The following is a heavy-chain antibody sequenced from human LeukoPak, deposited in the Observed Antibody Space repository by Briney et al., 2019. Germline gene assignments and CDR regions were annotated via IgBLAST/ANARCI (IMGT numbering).Heavy chain of an antibody. V-gene: IGHV4-34*01. D-gene: IGHD3-9*01. J-gene: IGHJ4*02. CDR2: INHSGST. Sequence: SETLSLTCAVYGGSFSGYYWSWIRQPPGKGLEWIGEINHSGSTNYNPSLKSRVTISVDTSKNQFSLKLSSVTAADTAVYYCARGVDILTDYPSLDYWGQGTLVTVSS. CDR3: ARGVDILTDYPSLDY. CDR1: GGSFSGYY.